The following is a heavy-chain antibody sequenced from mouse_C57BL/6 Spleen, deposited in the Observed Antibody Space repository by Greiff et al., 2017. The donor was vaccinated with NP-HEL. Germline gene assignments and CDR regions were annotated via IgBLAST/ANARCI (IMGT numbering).Heavy chain of an antibody. J-gene: IGHJ2*01. CDR3: ARGDYYGSRYFDY. D-gene: IGHD1-1*01. CDR1: GFNIKDYY. V-gene: IGHV14-2*01. CDR2: IDPEDGET. Sequence: VQLQQSGAELVKPGASVKLSCTASGFNIKDYYMHWVKQRTEQGLEWIGRIDPEDGETKYVPKFQGKATITADTSSNTAYLQLSSLTSEDTAVYYCARGDYYGSRYFDYWGQGTTLTVSS.